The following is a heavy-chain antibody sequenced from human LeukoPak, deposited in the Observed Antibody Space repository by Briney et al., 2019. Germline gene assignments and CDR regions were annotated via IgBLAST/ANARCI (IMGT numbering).Heavy chain of an antibody. Sequence: SGTLSLTCAVSGGSISSSNWWSWVRQPPGKGLEWIGEVYHSGSTNYNASLESRVTISIDKSKNQFSLKLSSVTAADTAVYYCARLAIAVTPYYFDFWGQGTLVTDSS. D-gene: IGHD6-19*01. CDR1: GGSISSSNW. CDR2: VYHSGST. J-gene: IGHJ4*02. CDR3: ARLAIAVTPYYFDF. V-gene: IGHV4-4*02.